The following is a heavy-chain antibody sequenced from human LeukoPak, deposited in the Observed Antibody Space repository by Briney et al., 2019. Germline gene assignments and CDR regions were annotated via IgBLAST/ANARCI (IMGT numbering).Heavy chain of an antibody. CDR2: ISSSGSTI. D-gene: IGHD3-10*01. Sequence: PGGPLRLSCAASGFSFSSYEMNWVRQAPGKGLEWVSYISSSGSTIKYADSVKGRFTISRDNGKNSLYLQMDNLRAEDTAIYYCVRIIWDYWGQGTLVTVSS. CDR3: VRIIWDY. CDR1: GFSFSSYE. J-gene: IGHJ4*02. V-gene: IGHV3-48*03.